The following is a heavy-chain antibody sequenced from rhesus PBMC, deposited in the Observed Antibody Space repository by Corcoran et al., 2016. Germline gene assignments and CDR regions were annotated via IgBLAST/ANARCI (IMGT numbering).Heavy chain of an antibody. CDR3: ARVTVAANPLYYFDY. CDR2: IYGSSGST. V-gene: IGHV4-76*01. D-gene: IGHD4-29*01. Sequence: QVQLQESGPGVVKPSKTLSLTCAVSGGSISSGYDWSWIRQPPGKGLEWIGYIYGSSGSTNYNPSLKNRVTISKDASKNQFSLKLSSVTAADTAVYYCARVTVAANPLYYFDYWGQGVLVTVSS. J-gene: IGHJ4*01. CDR1: GGSISSGYD.